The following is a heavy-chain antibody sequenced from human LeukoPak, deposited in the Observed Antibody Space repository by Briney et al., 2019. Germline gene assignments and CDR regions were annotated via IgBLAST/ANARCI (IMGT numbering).Heavy chain of an antibody. J-gene: IGHJ6*03. CDR1: GGSISSYY. CDR3: ARAYGPRYYYYMDV. Sequence: SETLSLTCTVSGGSISSYYWSWIRQPPGKGLEWIGYIYYSGSTNYNPSLKSRVTISVDTSKNQFSLKLSSVTAADTAVYYCARAYGPRYYYYMDVWGQGTLVTVSS. CDR2: IYYSGST. V-gene: IGHV4-59*01. D-gene: IGHD3-10*01.